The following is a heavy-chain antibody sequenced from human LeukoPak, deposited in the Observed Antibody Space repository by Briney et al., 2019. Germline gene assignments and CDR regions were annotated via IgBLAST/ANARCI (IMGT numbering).Heavy chain of an antibody. J-gene: IGHJ6*02. CDR2: IYYSGST. CDR3: ARAGAAAAVPYYYGMDV. D-gene: IGHD6-13*01. CDR1: GGSISSYY. Sequence: SETLSLTCTVSGGSISSYYWSWIRQPPGKGLEWIGYIYYSGSTNYNPSLKSRVTISVDTSKNQFSLKLSSVTAADTAVYYCARAGAAAAVPYYYGMDVWGQGTTVTVSS. V-gene: IGHV4-59*01.